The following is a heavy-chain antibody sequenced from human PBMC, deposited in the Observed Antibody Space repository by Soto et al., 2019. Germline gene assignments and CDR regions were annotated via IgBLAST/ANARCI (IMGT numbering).Heavy chain of an antibody. CDR1: GYTFTGYY. CDR3: ARDGGYYDSSGNHYYFDY. V-gene: IGHV1-2*04. J-gene: IGHJ4*02. Sequence: ASVKVSCKASGYTFTGYYMHWVRQAPGQGLEWMGWINPNSGGTNYAQKFQGWVTMTRDTSISTAYMELSRLRSDDTAVYYCARDGGYYDSSGNHYYFDYWGQGTLVTVSS. CDR2: INPNSGGT. D-gene: IGHD3-22*01.